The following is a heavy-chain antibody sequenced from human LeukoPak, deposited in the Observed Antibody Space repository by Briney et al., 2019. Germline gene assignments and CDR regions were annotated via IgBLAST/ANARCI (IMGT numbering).Heavy chain of an antibody. D-gene: IGHD5-18*01. CDR3: ARDLDHYTAMVTTGLGGFDP. Sequence: ASVKVSCKASGHTFTSYAMNWVRQAPGQGLEWMGWINTNTGNPTYAQGFTGRFVFSLDTSVSTAYLQICSLKAEDTAVYYCARDLDHYTAMVTTGLGGFDPWGQGTLVTVSS. V-gene: IGHV7-4-1*01. J-gene: IGHJ5*02. CDR2: INTNTGNP. CDR1: GHTFTSYA.